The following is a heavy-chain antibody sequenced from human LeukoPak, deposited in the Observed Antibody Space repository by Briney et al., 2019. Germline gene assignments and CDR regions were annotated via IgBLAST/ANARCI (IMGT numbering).Heavy chain of an antibody. J-gene: IGHJ4*02. D-gene: IGHD4-17*01. CDR2: VSTDGNII. V-gene: IGHV3-74*01. CDR3: VRDRTTVTLFDS. CDR1: GFTFNSYA. Sequence: PGGTLRLSCAASGFTFNSYAMSWVRQAPGKGLVWVSRVSTDGNIISYADSVKGRFTISRDNAKNTVYLQMNSLRAEDTAVYYCVRDRTTVTLFDSWGQGTLVTVSS.